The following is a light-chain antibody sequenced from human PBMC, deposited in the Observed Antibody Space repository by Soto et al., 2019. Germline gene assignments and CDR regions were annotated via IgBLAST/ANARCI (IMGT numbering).Light chain of an antibody. V-gene: IGKV1-5*01. Sequence: DIQMTQSPSTLSASVGDTVTITCRASQTISGWLAWYQQRPGKAPNLLIFDASTLESGVPSRFSGSGSGTTFTLTISSLQPEEVEAYYCQKYNSAPLTFGGGTKVDI. CDR2: DAS. J-gene: IGKJ4*01. CDR1: QTISGW. CDR3: QKYNSAPLT.